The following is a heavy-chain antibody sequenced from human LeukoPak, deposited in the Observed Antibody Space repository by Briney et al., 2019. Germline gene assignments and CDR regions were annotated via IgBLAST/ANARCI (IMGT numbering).Heavy chain of an antibody. Sequence: GGSLRLSCAASGFSIRNYAIHWVRQARGKGLEGVAVISSGGSDKFYADPVKGRFTVSRDNSKNTLYLQMNSLRVEDTAVYYCARDCCGEWYFFDSWGQGTLITVSS. V-gene: IGHV3-30-3*01. CDR2: ISSGGSDK. CDR1: GFSIRNYA. D-gene: IGHD3-10*01. CDR3: ARDCCGEWYFFDS. J-gene: IGHJ4*02.